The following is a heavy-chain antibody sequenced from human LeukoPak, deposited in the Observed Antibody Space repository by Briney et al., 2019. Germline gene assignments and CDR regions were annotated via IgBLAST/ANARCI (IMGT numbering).Heavy chain of an antibody. V-gene: IGHV4-61*08. D-gene: IGHD1-26*01. Sequence: SETLSLTCTVSGSSVGSAGYYWSWIRQPPGGGLEWIGYIYYIRNTNYNPSLKSRVTMSLDPSKNQFSLKLNSVTAADTAVHYCARTQSQSGSYRYYFGYWGQGTLVTVSS. CDR3: ARTQSQSGSYRYYFGY. J-gene: IGHJ4*02. CDR1: GSSVGSAGYY. CDR2: IYYIRNT.